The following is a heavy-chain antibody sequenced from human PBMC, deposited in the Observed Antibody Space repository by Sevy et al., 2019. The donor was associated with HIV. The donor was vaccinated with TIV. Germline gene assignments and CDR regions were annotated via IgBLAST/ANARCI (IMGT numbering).Heavy chain of an antibody. J-gene: IGHJ4*01. CDR1: GFTFSSYN. CDR2: ISTGGAGGATI. D-gene: IGHD1-1*01. V-gene: IGHV3-48*04. Sequence: GGSLRLSCAASGFTFSSYNMNWVRQAPGKGLQWISHISTGGAGGATIFYADPVKGRFTISRDNAKNSVFLQMNSLRAEDTAVYFCATSRRDDDNYYFDYRGHGTLVTVSS. CDR3: ATSRRDDDNYYFDY.